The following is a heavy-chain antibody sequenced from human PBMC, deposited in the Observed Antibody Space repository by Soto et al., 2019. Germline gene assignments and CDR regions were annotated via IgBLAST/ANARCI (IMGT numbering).Heavy chain of an antibody. D-gene: IGHD6-19*01. CDR1: GDSVSSNSAA. J-gene: IGHJ6*02. V-gene: IGHV6-1*01. CDR2: TYYRSKWYN. Sequence: SQTLSLTCAISGDSVSSNSAAWNWIRQSPSRGLEWLGRTYYRSKWYNDYAVSVKSRITINPDTSRNQFSLQLNSVTPEDTAVYYCARDPRSSGWSLYYYGMDVWGQGTTVTVSS. CDR3: ARDPRSSGWSLYYYGMDV.